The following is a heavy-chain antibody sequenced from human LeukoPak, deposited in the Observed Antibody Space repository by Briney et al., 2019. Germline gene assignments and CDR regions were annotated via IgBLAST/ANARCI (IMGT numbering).Heavy chain of an antibody. J-gene: IGHJ6*03. V-gene: IGHV4-38-2*02. CDR1: GYSISSGYY. D-gene: IGHD3-10*01. CDR3: ARLNYYGSGSYYYYYYMDV. Sequence: SETLSLTCTVSGYSISSGYYWGWIRQPPGKGLEWIGNIYPTGSTYYNPSLKSRVTISVDTSKNQFSLKLSSVTAADTAVYYCARLNYYGSGSYYYYYYMDVWGKGTTVTVSS. CDR2: IYPTGST.